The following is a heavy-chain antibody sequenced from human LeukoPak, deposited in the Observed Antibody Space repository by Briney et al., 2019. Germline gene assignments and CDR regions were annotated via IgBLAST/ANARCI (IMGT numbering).Heavy chain of an antibody. V-gene: IGHV3-48*03. J-gene: IGHJ4*02. CDR1: GFTFSSYE. CDR3: ARETYYYDSSGYPDY. CDR2: ISSSGSTI. Sequence: PGGSLRLSCAASGFTFSSYEMNWVRQAPGKGLEWVSYISSSGSTIYYADSVKGRFTISRDNAKNSLYLQMNSLRAEDTAVYCCARETYYYDSSGYPDYWGQGTLVTVSS. D-gene: IGHD3-22*01.